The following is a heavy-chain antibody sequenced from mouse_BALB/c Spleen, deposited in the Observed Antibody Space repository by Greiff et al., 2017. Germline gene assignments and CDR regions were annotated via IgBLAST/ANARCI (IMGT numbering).Heavy chain of an antibody. CDR1: GYSITSGYY. V-gene: IGHV3-6*02. CDR3: ARDDYGNSFAY. D-gene: IGHD2-1*01. J-gene: IGHJ3*01. CDR2: ISYDGSN. Sequence: QQSGPGLVKPSQSLSLTCSVTGYSITSGYYWNWIRQFPGNKLEWMGYISYDGSNNYNPSLKNRISITRDTSKNQFFLKLNSVTTEDTATYYCARDDYGNSFAYWGQGTLVTVSA.